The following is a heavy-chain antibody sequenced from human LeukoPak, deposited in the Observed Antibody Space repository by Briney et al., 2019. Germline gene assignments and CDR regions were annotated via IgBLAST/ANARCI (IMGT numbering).Heavy chain of an antibody. V-gene: IGHV3-23*01. J-gene: IGHJ4*02. CDR1: GFTFSSYA. CDR2: ISGSGGST. Sequence: GGSLRLSCAVSGFTFSSYAMSWVRQAPGKGLEWVSAISGSGGSTYYADSVKGRFTISRDNSKNTLYLQMNSLRAEDTAVYYCAKRASGNTYYYDSSGYYRDWGQGTLVTVSS. CDR3: AKRASGNTYYYDSSGYYRD. D-gene: IGHD3-22*01.